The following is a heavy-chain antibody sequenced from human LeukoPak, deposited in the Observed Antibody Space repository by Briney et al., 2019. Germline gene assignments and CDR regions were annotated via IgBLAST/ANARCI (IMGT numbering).Heavy chain of an antibody. J-gene: IGHJ4*02. CDR3: ARGRQYSTGWYYFDY. Sequence: GGSLRLSCAASGFTVSSNYMSWVRQAPGKGLECVSVIYSGGSTYYADSVKGRFSISRDNSKNTLYLQMNCLRAEDTAVYYCARGRQYSTGWYYFDYWGQGTLVTVSS. CDR1: GFTVSSNY. D-gene: IGHD6-19*01. CDR2: IYSGGST. V-gene: IGHV3-53*01.